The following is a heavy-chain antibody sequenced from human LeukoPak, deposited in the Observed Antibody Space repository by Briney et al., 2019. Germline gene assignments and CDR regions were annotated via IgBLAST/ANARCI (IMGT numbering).Heavy chain of an antibody. D-gene: IGHD2-2*01. CDR1: GYTFIDYY. CDR2: VTPNSGDT. V-gene: IGHV1-2*06. CDR3: ARDCTSTSCRSGL. Sequence: SXXVSCKXSGYTFIDYYIHWVRQAPGQGLVWMGRVTPNSGDTAYAQKFQGRVTMTRDTSLSTAYMELSSLRSDDTAVYYCARDCTSTSCRSGLWGQGTLVTVSS. J-gene: IGHJ4*02.